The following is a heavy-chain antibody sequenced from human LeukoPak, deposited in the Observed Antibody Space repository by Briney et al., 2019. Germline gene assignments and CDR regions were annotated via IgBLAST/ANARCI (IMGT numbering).Heavy chain of an antibody. D-gene: IGHD3-3*01. CDR3: ARLRDYDFWSGYKDPRFDY. CDR2: IYYSGST. J-gene: IGHJ4*02. V-gene: IGHV4-59*01. CDR1: GGSISSYY. Sequence: SETLSLTCTVSGGSISSYYWSWIRQPPGKGLEWIGYIYYSGSTNYNPSLKSRVTISVDTSKNQFSLKLSSVTAADTAVYYCARLRDYDFWSGYKDPRFDYWGQGTLVTVSS.